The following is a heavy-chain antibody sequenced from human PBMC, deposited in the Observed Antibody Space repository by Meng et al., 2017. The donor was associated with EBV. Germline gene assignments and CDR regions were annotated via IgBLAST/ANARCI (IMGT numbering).Heavy chain of an antibody. Sequence: GQLVQSWAGGKKPGSSVKVSCKTSGGPFRNYAISWVRQAPGQGLEWLGGFLPTLGAPNYAQKFHGRVSITADESTSTHYMDLSSLRSEDTAVYYCASESGRGYTPDYWGQGTLVTVSS. CDR1: GGPFRNYA. D-gene: IGHD3-10*01. CDR3: ASESGRGYTPDY. CDR2: FLPTLGAP. V-gene: IGHV1-69*01. J-gene: IGHJ4*02.